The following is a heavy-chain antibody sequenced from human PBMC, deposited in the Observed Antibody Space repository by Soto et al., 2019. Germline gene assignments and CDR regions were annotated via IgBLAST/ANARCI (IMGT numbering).Heavy chain of an antibody. Sequence: QVQLVQSGAEVKKPGASVKVSCKASGYTFTSYGISWVRQAPGQGLEWMGWISAYNGNTNYAQKLQGRVTMTTDTSTSTAYMALRSLRSDDTAVYYCARDRYSSGWYTGADYFQHWGQGTLVTVSS. D-gene: IGHD6-19*01. CDR3: ARDRYSSGWYTGADYFQH. J-gene: IGHJ1*01. CDR2: ISAYNGNT. V-gene: IGHV1-18*04. CDR1: GYTFTSYG.